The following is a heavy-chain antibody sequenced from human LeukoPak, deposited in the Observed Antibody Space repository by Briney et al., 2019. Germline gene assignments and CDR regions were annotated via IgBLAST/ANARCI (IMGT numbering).Heavy chain of an antibody. V-gene: IGHV3-11*01. D-gene: IGHD3-22*01. J-gene: IGHJ4*02. CDR2: ISSSGSTI. CDR3: ASGYYYDSSGYSGFDY. Sequence: PGGSLRLSCAASGFTFSDYYMSWIRQAPGKGLEWVSYISSSGSTIYYADSVKGRFTISRDNAKNSLYLQMNSLRAEDTAVYYCASGYYYDSSGYSGFDYWGQGTLVTVSP. CDR1: GFTFSDYY.